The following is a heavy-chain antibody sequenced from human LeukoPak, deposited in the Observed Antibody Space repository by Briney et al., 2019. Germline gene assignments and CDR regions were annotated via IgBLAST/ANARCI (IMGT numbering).Heavy chain of an antibody. CDR3: ARRVTPNSFDY. CDR2: ISGSGGST. J-gene: IGHJ4*02. V-gene: IGHV3-23*01. CDR1: GFTFSSYA. D-gene: IGHD2-21*02. Sequence: PGGSLRLSCAASGFTFSSYAMSWVRQAPGKGLEWVSAISGSGGSTYYADSVKGRFTISRDNAKNSLYLQMNSLRAEDTAVYYCARRVTPNSFDYWGQGTLVTASS.